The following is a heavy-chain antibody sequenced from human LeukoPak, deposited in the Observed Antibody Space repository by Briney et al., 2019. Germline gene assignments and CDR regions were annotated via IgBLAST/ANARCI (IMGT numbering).Heavy chain of an antibody. CDR1: GGSISSNY. CDR3: ARSASSTSRSAFDI. Sequence: PSETLSLTCTISGGSISSNYWSWIRQPPGKGLEWIGYCHHSGNTNYNPSLKSRATISVDMSKNQFSLTLNSVTAADTAVYYCARSASSTSRSAFDIWGQGTRVTASS. J-gene: IGHJ3*02. V-gene: IGHV4-59*13. CDR2: CHHSGNT.